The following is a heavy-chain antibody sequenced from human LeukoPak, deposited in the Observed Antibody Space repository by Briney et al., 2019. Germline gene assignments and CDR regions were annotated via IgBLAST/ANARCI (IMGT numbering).Heavy chain of an antibody. Sequence: GCPRLSCAGSGFTFSSYAMRWVRQAPGKGLGWVSAILVVVVATYDADSVKGRFTISRDNSRSTLYLQMNSLKAEDTGLYYCAKDTSIGRYCTNGVCSAFDYWGQGTLVTVSS. V-gene: IGHV3-23*01. J-gene: IGHJ4*02. CDR3: AKDTSIGRYCTNGVCSAFDY. CDR1: GFTFSSYA. CDR2: ILVVVVAT. D-gene: IGHD2-8*01.